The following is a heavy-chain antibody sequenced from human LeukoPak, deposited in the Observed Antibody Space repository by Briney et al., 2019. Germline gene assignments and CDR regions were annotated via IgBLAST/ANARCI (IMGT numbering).Heavy chain of an antibody. CDR3: AGSSEVETRGID. CDR1: GGSISSGSYY. CDR2: IYTSGST. V-gene: IGHV4-61*02. J-gene: IGHJ4*02. Sequence: SETLSLTCTVSGGSISSGSYYWSWIRQPAGKGLEWIGRIYTSGSTNYNPSLKSRVTISVDTSKNQFSLKLSSVTAADTAVYYCAGSSEVETRGIDWGQGTLVTVSS. D-gene: IGHD5-24*01.